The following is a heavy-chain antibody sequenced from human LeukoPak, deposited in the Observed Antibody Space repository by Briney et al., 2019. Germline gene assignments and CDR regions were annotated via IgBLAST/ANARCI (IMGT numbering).Heavy chain of an antibody. Sequence: NPSETLSLTCTVSGGSISSYYWSWIRQPAGKGLEWIGRIYTSGSTNYDPSLKSRVTISVDTSKNQFSLKLSSVTAADTAVYYCARLTAGDYYDSSGWFDYWGQGTLVTVSS. CDR3: ARLTAGDYYDSSGWFDY. V-gene: IGHV4-4*07. CDR2: IYTSGST. J-gene: IGHJ4*02. D-gene: IGHD3-22*01. CDR1: GGSISSYY.